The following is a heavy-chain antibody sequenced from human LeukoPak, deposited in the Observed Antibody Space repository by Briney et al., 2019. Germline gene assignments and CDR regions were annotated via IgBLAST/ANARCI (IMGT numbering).Heavy chain of an antibody. D-gene: IGHD2-2*01. V-gene: IGHV1-69*04. CDR2: IIPILGIA. CDR3: AKEYQLLPRVSYYYYGMDV. Sequence: SVKVSCKASGGTFSSYAISWVRQAPGQGLEWMGRIIPILGIANYAQKFQGRVTITADKSTSTAYMELSSLRSEDTAVYYCAKEYQLLPRVSYYYYGMDVWGQGTTVTVSS. CDR1: GGTFSSYA. J-gene: IGHJ6*02.